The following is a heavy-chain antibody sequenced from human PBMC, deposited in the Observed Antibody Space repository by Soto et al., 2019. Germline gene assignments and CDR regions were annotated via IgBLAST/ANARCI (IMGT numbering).Heavy chain of an antibody. CDR2: ISGSGGST. CDR1: GFTFSRYA. J-gene: IGHJ1*01. D-gene: IGHD2-15*01. Sequence: GGSLRLSCAASGFTFSRYAMSWVRQAPGKGLEWVSAISGSGGSTYYADSVKGRFTISRDNSKNTLYLQMNSLRAEDTAVYYCAKDLCSGGSCYPKTEYFQHWGQGTLVTVSS. V-gene: IGHV3-23*01. CDR3: AKDLCSGGSCYPKTEYFQH.